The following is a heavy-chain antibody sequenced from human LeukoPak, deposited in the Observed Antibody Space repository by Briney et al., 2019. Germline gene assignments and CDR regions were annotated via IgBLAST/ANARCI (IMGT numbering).Heavy chain of an antibody. D-gene: IGHD6-19*01. Sequence: GSLRLSCAASGFTFSRYWMNWVRQAPGKGLEWVANIKQDGSEKNYVDSVKGRFTISRDNAKNSLSLRMNSLSAEDTAVYYCATGYSSGWYFYFQHWGQGSLVSVSS. J-gene: IGHJ1*01. CDR3: ATGYSSGWYFYFQH. CDR1: GFTFSRYW. CDR2: IKQDGSEK. V-gene: IGHV3-7*01.